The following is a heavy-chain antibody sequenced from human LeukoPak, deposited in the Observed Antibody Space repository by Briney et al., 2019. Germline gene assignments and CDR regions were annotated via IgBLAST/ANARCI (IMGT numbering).Heavy chain of an antibody. CDR3: ARGSGYYHADLDY. CDR2: ISGSGGST. Sequence: GXSLRLSCAASGFTFSSYAMSWVRQAQGKGMEWVSAISGSGGSTYYEDSVKGRFTICRDNTKKTMYLQMNSLRAEDTAVYYCARGSGYYHADLDYWGQGTLVTVSS. CDR1: GFTFSSYA. V-gene: IGHV3-23*01. D-gene: IGHD3-22*01. J-gene: IGHJ4*02.